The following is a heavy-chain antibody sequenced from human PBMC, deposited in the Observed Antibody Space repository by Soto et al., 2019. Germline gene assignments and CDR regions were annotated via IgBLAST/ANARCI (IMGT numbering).Heavy chain of an antibody. CDR3: ARGILGYCSGGSCDYFDY. J-gene: IGHJ4*02. D-gene: IGHD2-15*01. CDR1: GGSISSYY. CDR2: IYYSGST. Sequence: SETLSLTCTVSGGSISSYYWSWIRQPPGKGLEWIGYIYYSGSTNYNPSLKSRVTISVDTSKNQFSLKLSSVTAADTAVYYCARGILGYCSGGSCDYFDYWGQGTLVTVSS. V-gene: IGHV4-59*01.